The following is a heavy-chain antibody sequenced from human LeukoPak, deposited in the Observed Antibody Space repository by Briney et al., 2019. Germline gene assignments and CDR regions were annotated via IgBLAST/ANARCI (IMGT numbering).Heavy chain of an antibody. CDR2: INHSGST. Sequence: PSETLSLTCAVYGGSFSGYYWSWIRQPPGKELEWIGEINHSGSTNYNPSLKSRVTISVDTSKNQFSLKLSSVTAADTAVYYCARVPYCSGGSCYPTYYYYYMDVWGKGTTVTVSS. V-gene: IGHV4-34*01. CDR3: ARVPYCSGGSCYPTYYYYYMDV. J-gene: IGHJ6*03. CDR1: GGSFSGYY. D-gene: IGHD2-15*01.